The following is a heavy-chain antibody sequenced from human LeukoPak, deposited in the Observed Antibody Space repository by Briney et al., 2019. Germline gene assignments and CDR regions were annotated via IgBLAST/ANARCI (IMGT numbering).Heavy chain of an antibody. Sequence: GGSLRLSCVGSGVTFKKSAISWVRQSPGKGLEWVSTMTSSADKTYYADSVKGRFTISRDDSKNTLYLLLSSLRADDTALYYCAKGAADWYLSYIEDWGQGTRVIVSS. J-gene: IGHJ4*02. V-gene: IGHV3-23*01. CDR3: AKGAADWYLSYIED. CDR2: MTSSADKT. D-gene: IGHD3-9*01. CDR1: GVTFKKSA.